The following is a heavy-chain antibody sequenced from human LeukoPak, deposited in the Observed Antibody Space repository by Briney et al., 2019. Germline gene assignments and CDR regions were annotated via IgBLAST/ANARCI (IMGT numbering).Heavy chain of an antibody. CDR2: INPHSGDT. V-gene: IGHV1-2*02. J-gene: IGHJ4*02. CDR3: ARWDGYSSSPDY. CDR1: GYSFTGYY. Sequence: ASVKVSCKASGYSFTGYYMHWVRQAPGQGLEWMGWINPHSGDTGYAQKFQGRVTMTRDMSITTTYMELTRLRSDDTAFYYCARWDGYSSSPDYWGQGSLVTVSS. D-gene: IGHD6-13*01.